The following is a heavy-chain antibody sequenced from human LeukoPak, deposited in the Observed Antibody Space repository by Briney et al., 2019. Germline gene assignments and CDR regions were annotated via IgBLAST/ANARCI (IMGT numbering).Heavy chain of an antibody. D-gene: IGHD6-13*01. Sequence: GALRLSCAASGFTFSSYWMGWVRQSPAKGLEWVASIQQGGSHKYYVDSVKGRFTISRDNAKNSLFLQMDSLRAEDTAVYYCARAPIDSNSWYHAFDIWGQGTMVTVSS. CDR2: IQQGGSHK. CDR1: GFTFSSYW. J-gene: IGHJ3*02. CDR3: ARAPIDSNSWYHAFDI. V-gene: IGHV3-7*01.